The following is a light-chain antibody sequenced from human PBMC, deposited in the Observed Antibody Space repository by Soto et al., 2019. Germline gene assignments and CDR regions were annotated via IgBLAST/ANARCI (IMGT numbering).Light chain of an antibody. J-gene: IGLJ3*02. Sequence: QSALTQPASVSGSRGQSITISCTGTSSNVGSYNFVSWYRQYPGKAPELIIYEVSQRPSTFFNRFSGSKSGNTASLTISGLRSDDEADYYCCSYAGNNALVFGGGTQLTVL. CDR1: SSNVGSYNF. V-gene: IGLV2-23*02. CDR3: CSYAGNNALV. CDR2: EVS.